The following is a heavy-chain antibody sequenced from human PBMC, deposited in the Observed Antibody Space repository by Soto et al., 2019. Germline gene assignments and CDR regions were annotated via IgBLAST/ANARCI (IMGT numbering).Heavy chain of an antibody. J-gene: IGHJ3*02. CDR1: GGSISSGGYS. CDR2: IYHSGST. D-gene: IGHD3-10*01. Sequence: SETLSLTCAVSGGSISSGGYSWSWIRQPPGKGLEWIGYIYHSGSTYYNPSLKSRVTISVDRSKNQFSLKLSSVTAADTAVYYCARAPSGSYYNGHAFDIWGQGTMVTVSS. CDR3: ARAPSGSYYNGHAFDI. V-gene: IGHV4-30-2*01.